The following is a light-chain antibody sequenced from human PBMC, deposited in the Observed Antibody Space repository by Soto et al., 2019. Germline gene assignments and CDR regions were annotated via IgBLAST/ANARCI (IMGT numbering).Light chain of an antibody. CDR3: NSYTSTTSRPYV. J-gene: IGLJ1*01. CDR1: TNDVGGYNY. Sequence: ALTQPASVSGSPGQSITISCTGTTNDVGGYNYVSWYQQHPGKAPKLLIFEVGSRPSGVSNRFSGSKSGNTASLTISALQAEDQADYFCNSYTSTTSRPYVFGTGAKVTVL. CDR2: EVG. V-gene: IGLV2-14*01.